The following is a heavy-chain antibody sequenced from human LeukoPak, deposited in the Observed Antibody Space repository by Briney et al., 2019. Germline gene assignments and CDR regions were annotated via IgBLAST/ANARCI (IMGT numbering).Heavy chain of an antibody. Sequence: GGSLRLSCAASGFTFDDYAMHWVRQAPGKGLEWVSGISWNSGSIGYADSVKGRFTISRDNAKNSLYLQMNSLRAEDTALYYCARIAVAGIPFDYWGQGTLVTVSS. CDR3: ARIAVAGIPFDY. D-gene: IGHD6-19*01. CDR2: ISWNSGSI. V-gene: IGHV3-9*01. CDR1: GFTFDDYA. J-gene: IGHJ4*02.